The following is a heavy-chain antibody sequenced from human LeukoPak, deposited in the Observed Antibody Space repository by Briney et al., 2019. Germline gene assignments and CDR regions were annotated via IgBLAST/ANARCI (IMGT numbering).Heavy chain of an antibody. CDR3: AKGSGSSDAFDI. J-gene: IGHJ3*02. Sequence: GGSLRLSCAASGFTFDDYAMHWVRKAPGKGLEWVSGISWNSGSIGYADSVKGRFTISRDNSKNTLYLQMNSLRAEDTAVYYCAKGSGSSDAFDIWGQGTMVTVSS. CDR1: GFTFDDYA. CDR2: ISWNSGSI. V-gene: IGHV3-9*01. D-gene: IGHD3-10*01.